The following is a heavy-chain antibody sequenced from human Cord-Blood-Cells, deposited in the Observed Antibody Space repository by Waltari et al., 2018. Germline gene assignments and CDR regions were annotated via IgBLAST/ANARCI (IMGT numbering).Heavy chain of an antibody. D-gene: IGHD3-3*01. CDR2: IYYSGST. J-gene: IGHJ1*01. CDR1: GGSISSGGYY. V-gene: IGHV4-31*03. CDR3: ARTGGEWLEYFQH. Sequence: QVQLQESGPGLVKPSQTLSLTCTVSGGSISSGGYYCSWIRQHPGKGLEWIGYIYYSGSTYYNPSLKSRVTISVDTSKNQFSLKLSSVTAADTAVYYCARTGGEWLEYFQHWGQGTLVTVSS.